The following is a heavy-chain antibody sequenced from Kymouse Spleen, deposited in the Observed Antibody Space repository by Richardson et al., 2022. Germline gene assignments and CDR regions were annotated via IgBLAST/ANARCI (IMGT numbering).Heavy chain of an antibody. CDR1: GGSISSYY. J-gene: IGHJ3*02. D-gene: IGHD2-2*02. Sequence: QVQLQESGPGLVKPSETLSLTCTVSGGSISSYYWSWIRQPPGKGLEWIGYIYYSGSTNYNPSLKSRVTISVDTSKNQFSLKLSSVTAADTAVYYCARSDCSSTSCYAFDIWGQGTMVTVSS. CDR3: ARSDCSSTSCYAFDI. V-gene: IGHV4-59*01. CDR2: IYYSGST.